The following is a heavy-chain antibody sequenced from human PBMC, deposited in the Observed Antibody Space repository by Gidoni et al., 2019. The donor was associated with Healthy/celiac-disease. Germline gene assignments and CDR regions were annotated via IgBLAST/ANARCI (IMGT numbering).Heavy chain of an antibody. CDR1: GGSISSSSYY. CDR2: IYYSGST. CDR3: ARAMATKAAYYFDY. V-gene: IGHV4-39*01. J-gene: IGHJ4*02. D-gene: IGHD1-26*01. Sequence: QLQLQESGPGLVKPSETLSLTCTVSGGSISSSSYYWGWIRQPPGKGLEWIGSIYYSGSTYYNPSLKSRVTISVDTSKNQFSLKLSSVTAADTAVYYCARAMATKAAYYFDYWGQGTLVTVSS.